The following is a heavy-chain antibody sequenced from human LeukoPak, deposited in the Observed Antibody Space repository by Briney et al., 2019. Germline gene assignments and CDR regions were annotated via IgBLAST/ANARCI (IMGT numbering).Heavy chain of an antibody. CDR1: GGSFSGYY. V-gene: IGHV4-34*01. CDR3: ARELYSSGYHDAFDI. J-gene: IGHJ3*02. Sequence: SETLSLTCAVYGGSFSGYYWSWIRQPPGKGLEWIGEINHSGSTNYNPSLKSRVTISGDTSKNQFSLKLSSVTAADTAAYYCARELYSSGYHDAFDIWGQGTMVTVSS. CDR2: INHSGST. D-gene: IGHD3-22*01.